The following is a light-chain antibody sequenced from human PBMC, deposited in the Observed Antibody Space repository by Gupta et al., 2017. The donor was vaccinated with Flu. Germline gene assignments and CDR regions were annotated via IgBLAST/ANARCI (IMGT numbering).Light chain of an antibody. CDR1: SSDVGSYNY. J-gene: IGLJ1*01. Sequence: QSALTQPASVSGSPGQSITISCTGTSSDVGSYNYVSWYQQHPGKAPKFMIYEVSNRPSGVSNRFSGSKSGNTASLTISGLQDEDEADYYCSSYTSSSTYVFGTGTKVIVL. CDR2: EVS. V-gene: IGLV2-14*01. CDR3: SSYTSSSTYV.